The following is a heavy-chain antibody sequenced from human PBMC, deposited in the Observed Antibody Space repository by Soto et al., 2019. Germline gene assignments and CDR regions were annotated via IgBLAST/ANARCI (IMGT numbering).Heavy chain of an antibody. CDR3: AKEEYSSSWSEDYYYGMDV. CDR2: ISYDGSKK. J-gene: IGHJ6*02. D-gene: IGHD6-13*01. Sequence: GGSLRLSCAASGFTFSSYGMHWVRQAPGKGLEWVAVISYDGSKKYYADSVKGRFTISRDNSKNTLYLQMNSLRAEDTAVYYCAKEEYSSSWSEDYYYGMDVWGHGTTVTVSS. V-gene: IGHV3-30*18. CDR1: GFTFSSYG.